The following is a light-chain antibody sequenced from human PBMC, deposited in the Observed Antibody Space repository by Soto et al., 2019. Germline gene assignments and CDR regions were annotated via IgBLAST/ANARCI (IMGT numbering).Light chain of an antibody. CDR3: QQSYSTPFT. J-gene: IGKJ4*01. CDR2: AAS. Sequence: DIPMTQSPSSLSASVGDRVTITCRARQSISSYLNWYQQKPGKAPKLLIYAASSLQSGVPSRFSGSGSWTDFTLTISSLQPEDFATYYCQQSYSTPFTFGGGTKVEIK. V-gene: IGKV1-39*01. CDR1: QSISSY.